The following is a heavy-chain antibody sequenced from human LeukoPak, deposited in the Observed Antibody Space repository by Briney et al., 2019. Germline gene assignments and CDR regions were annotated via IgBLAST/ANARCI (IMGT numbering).Heavy chain of an antibody. CDR1: GGAFSSYA. V-gene: IGHV1-69*06. CDR3: ARGLYSGHMDV. J-gene: IGHJ6*03. D-gene: IGHD2-15*01. CDR2: IIPIFGTA. Sequence: ASVKVSCKASGGAFSSYAISWVRQAPGQGLEWMGGIIPIFGTANYAQKFQGRVTITADKSTSTAYMELSSLRSEDTAVYYCARGLYSGHMDVWGKGTTVTVSS.